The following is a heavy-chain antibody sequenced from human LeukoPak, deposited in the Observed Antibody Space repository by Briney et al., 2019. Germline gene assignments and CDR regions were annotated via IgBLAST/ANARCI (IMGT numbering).Heavy chain of an antibody. CDR1: GGSISSYY. CDR3: ARGGRYYDSSASWFDP. Sequence: SETLSLTCTVSGGSISSYYWSWIRQPPGKGLEWIGEINHSGSTNYNPSLKSRVTISVDTSKNQFSLKLSSVTAADTAVYYCARGGRYYDSSASWFDPWGQGTLVTVSS. D-gene: IGHD3-22*01. V-gene: IGHV4-34*01. CDR2: INHSGST. J-gene: IGHJ5*02.